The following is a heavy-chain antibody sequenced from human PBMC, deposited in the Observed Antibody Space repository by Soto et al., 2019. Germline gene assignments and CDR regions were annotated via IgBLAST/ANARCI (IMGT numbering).Heavy chain of an antibody. V-gene: IGHV3-30*03. CDR3: AIGTVVRGAYDI. CDR2: TSYDGSNR. CDR1: GFTFNNYA. D-gene: IGHD4-17*01. J-gene: IGHJ3*02. Sequence: QVQLVESGGAVVQPGRSLRLSCAASGFTFNNYAMHWVRQAPGKGLEWVAVTSYDGSNRYYPESVKGRFTISRDNSKNTLYLQRNSLRPEDTAIYYCAIGTVVRGAYDIWGRGTMVTVSS.